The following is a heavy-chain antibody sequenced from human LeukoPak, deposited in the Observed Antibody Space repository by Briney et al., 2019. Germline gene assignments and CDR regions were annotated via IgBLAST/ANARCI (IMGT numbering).Heavy chain of an antibody. D-gene: IGHD2-15*01. CDR1: GDSVSSGY. Sequence: SETLSLTCNVSGDSVSSGYWSWIRQSPGKGLEWIGFIQDTGITDYNPSLKSRLLMSLDTSKNQFSLNLGSVTAADTAVYYCAGRGHRYSRDWGQGILVTISS. CDR2: IQDTGIT. CDR3: AGRGHRYSRD. J-gene: IGHJ1*01. V-gene: IGHV4-4*09.